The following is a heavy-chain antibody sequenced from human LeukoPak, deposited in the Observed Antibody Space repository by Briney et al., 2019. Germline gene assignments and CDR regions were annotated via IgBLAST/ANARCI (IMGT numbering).Heavy chain of an antibody. CDR3: ARSIPYGTTWYGRSDY. D-gene: IGHD6-13*01. CDR1: GFPFSSYS. Sequence: PGGSLRLSCAASGFPFSSYSMTWVRQAPGKGLEWVANIKPDGTTKFYVDSVKGRFTISRDNALNSLYLQMNSLRAEDTAIYYCARSIPYGTTWYGRSDYWGQGTLVTVPS. V-gene: IGHV3-7*03. J-gene: IGHJ4*02. CDR2: IKPDGTTK.